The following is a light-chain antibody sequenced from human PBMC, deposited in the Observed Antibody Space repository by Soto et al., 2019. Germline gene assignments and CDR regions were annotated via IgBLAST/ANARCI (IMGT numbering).Light chain of an antibody. CDR3: QQYNNWART. V-gene: IGKV3-15*01. J-gene: IGKJ1*01. Sequence: EIVMTQSPATLSVSPGERATLYCRASQSVSSNLAWYQQKPGQAPRLLIYGASTRATGIPARFSGSGSETEFTLTISSLQSEDFAVYYCQQYNNWARTFGQGTKVE. CDR2: GAS. CDR1: QSVSSN.